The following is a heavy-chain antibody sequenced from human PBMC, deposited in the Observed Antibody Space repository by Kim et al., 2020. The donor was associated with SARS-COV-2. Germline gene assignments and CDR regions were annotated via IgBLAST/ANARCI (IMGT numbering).Heavy chain of an antibody. Sequence: SETLSLTCAVYGGSFSGYYWSWIRQPPGKGLEWIGEINHSGSTNYNPSLKSRVTISVDTSKNQFSLKLSSVTAADTAVYYCARGLYCSSTSCYSNRGPYYYYGMDVWGQGTTVTVSS. CDR2: INHSGST. V-gene: IGHV4-34*01. CDR3: ARGLYCSSTSCYSNRGPYYYYGMDV. CDR1: GGSFSGYY. J-gene: IGHJ6*02. D-gene: IGHD2-2*01.